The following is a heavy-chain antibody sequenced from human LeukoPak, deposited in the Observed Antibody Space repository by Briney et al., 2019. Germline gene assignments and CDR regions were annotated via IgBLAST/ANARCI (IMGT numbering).Heavy chain of an antibody. V-gene: IGHV3-23*01. Sequence: GGSLRLSCAASGFTFSSYAMSWVGQAPGKGLEWVSAISGSGGSTYYADSVKGRFTISRDNSKNTLYLQMNSLRAEDTAVYYCAKDPRAIVVVTAIDYWGQGTLVTVSS. CDR2: ISGSGGST. J-gene: IGHJ4*02. CDR1: GFTFSSYA. D-gene: IGHD2-21*02. CDR3: AKDPRAIVVVTAIDY.